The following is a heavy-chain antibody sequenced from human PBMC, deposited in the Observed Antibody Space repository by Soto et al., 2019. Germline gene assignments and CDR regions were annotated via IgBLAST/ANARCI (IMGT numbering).Heavy chain of an antibody. D-gene: IGHD2-2*01. Sequence: SETLSLTCTVSGGSFKSGSYSWSWIRQPPGKGLEWIGYIYYSGSTNYNPSLKSRVTISVDTSKNQFSLKLSSVTAADTAVYYCARVSGLVVPAAQHYYYGMDVWGQGTTVTVS. CDR2: IYYSGST. V-gene: IGHV4-61*01. CDR1: GGSFKSGSYS. CDR3: ARVSGLVVPAAQHYYYGMDV. J-gene: IGHJ6*02.